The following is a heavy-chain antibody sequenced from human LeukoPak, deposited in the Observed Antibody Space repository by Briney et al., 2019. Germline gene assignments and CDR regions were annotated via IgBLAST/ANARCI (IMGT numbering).Heavy chain of an antibody. D-gene: IGHD5-24*01. CDR3: ARDLGDGYSPFDY. CDR1: GFTVSSNY. CDR2: IYNGDST. V-gene: IGHV3-66*01. Sequence: GSLRLSCAASGFTVSSNYMSWVRQAPGKGLEWVSVIYNGDSTYYADSVTGRFTISRDNAKNSLYLQMNSLRADDTAVYFCARDLGDGYSPFDYWGQGTLVTVSS. J-gene: IGHJ4*02.